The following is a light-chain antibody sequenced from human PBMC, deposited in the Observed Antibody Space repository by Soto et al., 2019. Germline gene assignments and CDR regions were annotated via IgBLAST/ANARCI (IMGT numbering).Light chain of an antibody. Sequence: QSVLTQPPSVSGAPGQRVTLSCTGSSSNIGAGYDVHWYQQFPGTAPKLLIFDNTNRPSGVPDRFSGSKSGTSASLAITGLQAEDEADYFCQSYDSSLSGPLFGGGTKLTVL. CDR3: QSYDSSLSGPL. CDR2: DNT. CDR1: SSNIGAGYD. V-gene: IGLV1-40*01. J-gene: IGLJ2*01.